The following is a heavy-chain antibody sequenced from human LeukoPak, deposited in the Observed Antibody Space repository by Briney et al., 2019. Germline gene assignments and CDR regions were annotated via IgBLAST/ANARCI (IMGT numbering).Heavy chain of an antibody. V-gene: IGHV3-23*01. CDR3: AKCMVRGVIITRGAFDI. J-gene: IGHJ3*02. D-gene: IGHD3-10*01. Sequence: PGGSLRLSCTASGFTFNSYAMSWVRQAPGKGLEWVSAISGSGGSTYYADSVKGRFTISRDNSKNTLYLQMNSLRAEDTAVYYCAKCMVRGVIITRGAFDIWGQGTMVTVSS. CDR1: GFTFNSYA. CDR2: ISGSGGST.